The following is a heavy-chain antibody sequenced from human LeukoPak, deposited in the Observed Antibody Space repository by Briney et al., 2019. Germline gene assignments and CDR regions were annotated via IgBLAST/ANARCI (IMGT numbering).Heavy chain of an antibody. Sequence: SETLSLTCTVSGGSISSSSYYWGWIRQPPGKGLEWIGSIYYSGSTYYNPSLKSRVTISVDTSKNQFSLKLSSVTAADTAVYYCARHPVFRVVNVRYYYMDVWGKGTTVTVSS. CDR1: GGSISSSSYY. D-gene: IGHD3-3*01. CDR3: ARHPVFRVVNVRYYYMDV. J-gene: IGHJ6*03. V-gene: IGHV4-39*01. CDR2: IYYSGST.